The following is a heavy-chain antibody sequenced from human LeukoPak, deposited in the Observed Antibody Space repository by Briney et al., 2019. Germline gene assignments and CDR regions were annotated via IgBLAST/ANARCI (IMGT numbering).Heavy chain of an antibody. CDR1: GFTLSNYS. Sequence: PVGSLRLSCAASGFTLSNYSMNWVRQAPGKGLEWVSSISSSSSYIYYADSVKGRFTISRDNAKNSLYLQMNSLRAEDTAVYYCARAMNGYPLDYWGQGTLVTVSS. J-gene: IGHJ4*02. D-gene: IGHD6-13*01. CDR2: ISSSSSYI. V-gene: IGHV3-21*01. CDR3: ARAMNGYPLDY.